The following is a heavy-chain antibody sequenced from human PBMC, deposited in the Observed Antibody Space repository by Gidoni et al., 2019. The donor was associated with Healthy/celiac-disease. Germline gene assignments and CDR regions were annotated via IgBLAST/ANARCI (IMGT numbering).Heavy chain of an antibody. V-gene: IGHV1-46*01. CDR3: AREGLDDGSGSYYHY. J-gene: IGHJ4*02. Sequence: QVQLVPSGAEVKKPGASVKVSCKASGYTFTSYYMHWVRQAPGQGLEWMGIINPSGGSTSYAQKFQGRVTMTRDTSTSTVYMELSSLRSEDTAVYYCAREGLDDGSGSYYHYWGQGTLVTVSS. CDR1: GYTFTSYY. D-gene: IGHD3-10*01. CDR2: INPSGGST.